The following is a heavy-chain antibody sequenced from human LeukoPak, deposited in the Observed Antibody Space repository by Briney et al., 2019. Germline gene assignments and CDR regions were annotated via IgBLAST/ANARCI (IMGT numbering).Heavy chain of an antibody. CDR2: IIPIFGTA. V-gene: IGHV1-69*05. Sequence: SVKVSCKASGGTFSSYAISWVRQAPGQGLEWMGRIIPIFGTANYAQKFQGRVTITTDESTSTAYMELSSLRSEDTAMYYCARVGSYYFDYWGQGTLVTVSS. CDR1: GGTFSSYA. D-gene: IGHD1-26*01. CDR3: ARVGSYYFDY. J-gene: IGHJ4*02.